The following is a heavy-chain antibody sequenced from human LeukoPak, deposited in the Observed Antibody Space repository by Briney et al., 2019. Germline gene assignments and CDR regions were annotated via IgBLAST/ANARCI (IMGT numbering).Heavy chain of an antibody. D-gene: IGHD5-24*01. CDR1: GYTFTSYD. CDR2: MNPNSGNT. J-gene: IGHJ3*02. V-gene: IGHV1-8*03. Sequence: GASVKVSCKASGYTFTSYDINWVRQATGQGLEWMGWMNPNSGNTGYAQKFQGRVTITRNTSISTAYMELSSLRSEDTAVYYCARDTSGDGYNGDAFDIWGQGTMVTVSS. CDR3: ARDTSGDGYNGDAFDI.